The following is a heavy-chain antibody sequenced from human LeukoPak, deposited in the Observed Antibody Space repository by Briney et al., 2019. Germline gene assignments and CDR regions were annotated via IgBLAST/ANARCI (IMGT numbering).Heavy chain of an antibody. CDR2: IIPIFGTA. CDR1: GGTFSSYA. J-gene: IGHJ4*02. V-gene: IGHV1-69*13. D-gene: IGHD2-2*01. Sequence: GASVKVSCKASGGTFSSYAISWVRQAPGQGLEWVGGIIPIFGTANYAQKFQGRVTITADESTSTAYMELSSLRSEDTAVYYCARGPVPAAKGFDYWGQGTLVTVSS. CDR3: ARGPVPAAKGFDY.